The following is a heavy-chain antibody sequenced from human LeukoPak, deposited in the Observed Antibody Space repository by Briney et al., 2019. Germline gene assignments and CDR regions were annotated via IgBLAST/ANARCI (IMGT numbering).Heavy chain of an antibody. CDR2: IYYSGST. D-gene: IGHD3-10*01. J-gene: IGHJ4*02. CDR3: ARDLYYYGSGRPLYY. V-gene: IGHV4-59*01. Sequence: SETLSLTCPVSGGSIRSYYWSWLRQPPAKGLEWIGYIYYSGSTNYNPSLKSRVTISVDTSKNQFSLKLSSVTAADTAVYYCARDLYYYGSGRPLYYWGQGTLVTVSS. CDR1: GGSIRSYY.